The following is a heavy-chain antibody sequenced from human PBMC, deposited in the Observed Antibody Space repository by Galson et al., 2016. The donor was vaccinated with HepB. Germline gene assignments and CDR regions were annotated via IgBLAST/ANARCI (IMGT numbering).Heavy chain of an antibody. CDR3: AKGGVPAVYYYYYGMDV. CDR1: GFTFNSYA. CDR2: ISGSGGST. J-gene: IGHJ6*02. D-gene: IGHD2-2*01. V-gene: IGHV3-23*01. Sequence: SLRLSCAVSGFTFNSYAMTWVRQAPGKGLEWVSGISGSGGSTYYADSVKGRFTISRDNSKNTLYPQMNSLRAEDTAVYYCAKGGVPAVYYYYYGMDVWGQGTTVTVSS.